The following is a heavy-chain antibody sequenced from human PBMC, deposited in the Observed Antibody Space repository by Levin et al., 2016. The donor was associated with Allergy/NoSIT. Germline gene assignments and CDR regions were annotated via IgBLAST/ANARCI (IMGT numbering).Heavy chain of an antibody. D-gene: IGHD4-17*01. Sequence: WVRQAPGQGLEWMGGIIPIFGTANYAQKFQGRVTITADESTSTAYMELSSLRSEDTAVYYCAGARVSYGDLPYSHPDYWGQGTLVTVSS. J-gene: IGHJ4*02. CDR3: AGARVSYGDLPYSHPDY. CDR2: IIPIFGTA. V-gene: IGHV1-69*01.